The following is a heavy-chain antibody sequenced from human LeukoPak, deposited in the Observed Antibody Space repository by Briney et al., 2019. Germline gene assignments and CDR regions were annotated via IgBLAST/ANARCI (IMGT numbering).Heavy chain of an antibody. D-gene: IGHD5-24*01. Sequence: PGGSLRLSCTASGFTFSTHTVNWVRQAPGKGLEWVSSISSSGSYIYYADSVKGRFTISRDNAKNSLYLQMNSLRAEDTAVYYCARGDDVEMATPNWFDPWGQGTLVTVSS. V-gene: IGHV3-21*01. J-gene: IGHJ5*02. CDR2: ISSSGSYI. CDR3: ARGDDVEMATPNWFDP. CDR1: GFTFSTHT.